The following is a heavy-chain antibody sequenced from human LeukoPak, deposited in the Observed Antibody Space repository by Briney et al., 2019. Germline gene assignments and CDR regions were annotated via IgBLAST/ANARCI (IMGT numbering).Heavy chain of an antibody. CDR3: ARDTYPSYGSGSY. CDR2: IYYSGST. CDR1: GGSISSYY. D-gene: IGHD3-10*01. J-gene: IGHJ4*02. V-gene: IGHV4-59*01. Sequence: SETLSLTCTVSGGSISSYYWSWIRQPPGKGLEWIGYIYYSGSTNYNPSLKSRVTISVDTSKNQFSLKLSSVTAADTAVYYCARDTYPSYGSGSYWGQGTLVTVSS.